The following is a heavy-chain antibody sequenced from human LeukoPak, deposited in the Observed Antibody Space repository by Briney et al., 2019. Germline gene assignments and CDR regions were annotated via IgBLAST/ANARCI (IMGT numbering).Heavy chain of an antibody. V-gene: IGHV3-23*01. CDR1: GFTFSSYA. CDR2: ISGSGGST. J-gene: IGHJ6*03. D-gene: IGHD2-2*01. CDR3: AREGFDIVVVPAAMPAYYYYMDV. Sequence: PGGSLRLSCAASGFTFSSYAMSWVRQAPGKGLEWVSVISGSGGSTYYADSVKGRFTISRDNAKNSLYLQMNSLRAEDTAVYYCAREGFDIVVVPAAMPAYYYYMDVWGKGTTVTVSS.